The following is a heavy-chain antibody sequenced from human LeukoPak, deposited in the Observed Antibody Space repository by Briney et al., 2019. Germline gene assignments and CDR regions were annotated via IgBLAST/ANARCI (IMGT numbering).Heavy chain of an antibody. CDR2: IFTTENT. CDR3: TRDPAFYGSGD. CDR1: GGSISSYY. V-gene: IGHV4-4*07. Sequence: SETLSLTCTVSGGSISSYYWSWIRQPAGKGLEWIGRIFTTENTDYNPSLTSQVTMSIDTSKNQFSLELRSVTAADTAVYYCTRDPAFYGSGDWGQGTLVTVSS. D-gene: IGHD3-10*01. J-gene: IGHJ4*02.